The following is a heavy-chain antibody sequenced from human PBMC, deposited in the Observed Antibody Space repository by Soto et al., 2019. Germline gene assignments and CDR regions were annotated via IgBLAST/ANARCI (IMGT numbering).Heavy chain of an antibody. V-gene: IGHV1-69*13. CDR3: ARDRFRPRDDIVVVPAADYYYYYYGMDV. D-gene: IGHD2-2*01. CDR1: GGTFSSYA. Sequence: SVKVSCKASGGTFSSYAISWVRQAPGQGLEWMGGIIPIFGTANYAQKFQGRVTITADESTSTAYMELSSLRSEDTAVYYCARDRFRPRDDIVVVPAADYYYYYYGMDVWGQGTTVTVSS. CDR2: IIPIFGTA. J-gene: IGHJ6*02.